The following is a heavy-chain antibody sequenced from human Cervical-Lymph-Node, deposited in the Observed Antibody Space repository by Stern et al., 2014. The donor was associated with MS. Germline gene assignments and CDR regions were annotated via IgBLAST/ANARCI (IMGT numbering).Heavy chain of an antibody. V-gene: IGHV3-30*04. CDR2: ISDDGRNT. J-gene: IGHJ5*02. D-gene: IGHD1-26*01. CDR3: ARDLTRPVGPPKES. CDR1: GFGFNYYA. Sequence: VQLVESGGGVVQPGRSLRLSCAASGFGFNYYAMHWIRQAPGKGLEWLAFISDDGRNTYYADSVKGRFTISRDNYKNTLYLQMNSLGGDDTAVYYCARDLTRPVGPPKESWGQGTLVTVSS.